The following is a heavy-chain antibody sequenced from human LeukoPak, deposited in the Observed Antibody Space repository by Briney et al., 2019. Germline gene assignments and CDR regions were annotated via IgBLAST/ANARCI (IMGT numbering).Heavy chain of an antibody. D-gene: IGHD5-18*01. CDR1: GYTFTSYA. Sequence: ASVTVSCKASGYTFTSYAMNWVRQAPGQGLEWMGWINTNTGNPTYAQGFTGRFVFSLDTSVSTAYLQISSLKAEDTAVYYCARVYVDTAMVLDYGMDVWGQGTTVTVSS. CDR3: ARVYVDTAMVLDYGMDV. CDR2: INTNTGNP. V-gene: IGHV7-4-1*02. J-gene: IGHJ6*02.